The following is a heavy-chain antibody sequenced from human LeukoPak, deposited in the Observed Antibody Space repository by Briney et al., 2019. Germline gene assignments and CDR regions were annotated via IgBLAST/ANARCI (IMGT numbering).Heavy chain of an antibody. Sequence: PGGSLRLSCAASGFTFSSCAMNWVRQAPGKGLEGVASISGFGTDTYYADSVKGRFTISRDNSKNTLYLQMNSLSAEDTAVYYCAREGYCSSTSCYREFDYWGQGTLVTVSS. V-gene: IGHV3-23*01. J-gene: IGHJ4*02. CDR1: GFTFSSCA. CDR2: ISGFGTDT. CDR3: AREGYCSSTSCYREFDY. D-gene: IGHD2-2*01.